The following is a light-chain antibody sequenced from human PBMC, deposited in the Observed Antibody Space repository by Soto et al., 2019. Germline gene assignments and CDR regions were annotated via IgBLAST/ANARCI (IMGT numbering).Light chain of an antibody. J-gene: IGKJ1*01. CDR2: KAS. CDR3: QQYNTYSEA. Sequence: DIQMTQSPSSLSASVGNRVTITCRASQSISTYLNWYQKKPGKAPKLLIYKASNLESGVPSRFSARGSGTEFTLSISSLQPDDSATYYCQQYNTYSEAFGQGTKVDIK. CDR1: QSISTY. V-gene: IGKV1-5*03.